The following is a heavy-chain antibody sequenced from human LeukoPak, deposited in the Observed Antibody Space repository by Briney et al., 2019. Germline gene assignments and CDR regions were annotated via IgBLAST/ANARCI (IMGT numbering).Heavy chain of an antibody. V-gene: IGHV1-18*01. J-gene: IGHJ6*02. Sequence: GASVKVSCKTSGYTFTTYGISWVRQAPGQGLEWMGWISPYNANTNYAQKLQGRVTMTTDTSTSTAYMELRSLRSDDTAVYYCARDQGYHLLTNYYYYGMDVWGQGTTVTVSS. CDR1: GYTFTTYG. CDR3: ARDQGYHLLTNYYYYGMDV. D-gene: IGHD2-2*01. CDR2: ISPYNANT.